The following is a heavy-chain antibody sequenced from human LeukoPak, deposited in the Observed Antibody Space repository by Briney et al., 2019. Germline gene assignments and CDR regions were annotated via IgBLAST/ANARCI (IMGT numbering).Heavy chain of an antibody. J-gene: IGHJ4*02. Sequence: SSETLSLTCTVSGGSISSGDYYWSWIRQTPGKGLEWIEYIYYSGSTYYNPSLKSRVTISVDTSKNQFSLKLSSVTAADTAVYYCARGYQLLYFDYWGQGTLVTVSS. CDR1: GGSISSGDYY. CDR3: ARGYQLLYFDY. CDR2: IYYSGST. V-gene: IGHV4-30-4*08. D-gene: IGHD2-2*02.